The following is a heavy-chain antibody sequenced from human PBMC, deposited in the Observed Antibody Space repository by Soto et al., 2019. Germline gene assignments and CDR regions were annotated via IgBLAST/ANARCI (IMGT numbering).Heavy chain of an antibody. CDR1: GGSISSNNW. CDR3: ARDQGSHPGD. V-gene: IGHV4-4*02. Sequence: QVQLQESGPGLVRPSGTLSLTCAVSGGSISSNNWWSWVRQPPGKGLEWIGEIYHSGSTNYNPSRKSRVTMSVVPSKNLFSLTLNSVTAADTAFYYCARDQGSHPGDWGQGTLVSVSS. D-gene: IGHD6-13*01. CDR2: IYHSGST. J-gene: IGHJ4*02.